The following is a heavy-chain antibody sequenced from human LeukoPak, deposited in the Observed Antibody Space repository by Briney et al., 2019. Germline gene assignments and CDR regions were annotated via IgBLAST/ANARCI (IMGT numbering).Heavy chain of an antibody. CDR3: ARVHIVVVPAARYYYYYGMDV. D-gene: IGHD2-2*01. Sequence: PSETLSLTCTVSGGSISSSSYYWGWIRQPPGRGLEWIGSIYYSGSTYYNPSLKSRVTISVDTSKNQFSLKLSSVTAADTAVYYCARVHIVVVPAARYYYYYGMDVWGQGTTVTVSS. V-gene: IGHV4-39*01. J-gene: IGHJ6*02. CDR2: IYYSGST. CDR1: GGSISSSSYY.